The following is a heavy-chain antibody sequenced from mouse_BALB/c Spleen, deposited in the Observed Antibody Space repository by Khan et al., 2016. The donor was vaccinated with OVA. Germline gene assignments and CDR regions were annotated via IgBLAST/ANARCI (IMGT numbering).Heavy chain of an antibody. CDR3: ARIYGIDFDY. J-gene: IGHJ2*01. Sequence: EVQLQQSGPELVKPGASVKISCKASGYSFTGYFMNWVMQSHGKSLEWIGRINPHIGETFYNQKFKGKATLTVDESSSTAHMELRSLASEDSAVDYCARIYGIDFDYWGQGTTLTVSS. CDR2: INPHIGET. V-gene: IGHV1-20*02. CDR1: GYSFTGYF. D-gene: IGHD1-1*01.